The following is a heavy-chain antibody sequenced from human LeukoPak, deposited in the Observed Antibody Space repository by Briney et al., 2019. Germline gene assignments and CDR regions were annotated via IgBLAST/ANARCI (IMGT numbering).Heavy chain of an antibody. Sequence: GGSLRLSCAASGFTFDDYAMHWVRQAPGKGLEWVSGISWNSGSIGYADSVKGRFTISRDNAKNSLYLQMNSLRAEDTALYYCAKGVWNYYDTPFDYWGQGTLVTVSS. J-gene: IGHJ4*02. CDR2: ISWNSGSI. D-gene: IGHD3-22*01. V-gene: IGHV3-9*01. CDR3: AKGVWNYYDTPFDY. CDR1: GFTFDDYA.